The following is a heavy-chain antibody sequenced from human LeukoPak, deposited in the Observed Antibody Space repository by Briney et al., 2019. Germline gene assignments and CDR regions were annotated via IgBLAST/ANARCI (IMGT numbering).Heavy chain of an antibody. CDR1: GYTFSNYA. CDR2: INTYNGNP. D-gene: IGHD5-24*01. J-gene: IGHJ4*02. V-gene: IGHV7-4-1*02. CDR3: ARGVEMATTTVDY. Sequence: GASVKVSCKASGYTFSNYAMNWVRQAPGQGLEFMGWINTYNGNPTYAQAFTGRFVFSVDTSVSTAYLQISSLKTEDTAVYYCARGVEMATTTVDYWGQGTLVTVSS.